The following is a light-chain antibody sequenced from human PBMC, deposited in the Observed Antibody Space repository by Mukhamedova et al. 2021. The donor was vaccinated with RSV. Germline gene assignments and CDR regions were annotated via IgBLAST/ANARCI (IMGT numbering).Light chain of an antibody. V-gene: IGLV2-14*01. CDR2: EVS. CDR3: SSYTSTSTYV. J-gene: IGLJ1*01. Sequence: TISCTGTSSDVGGYNYVSWYQQHPGKAPKLMIYEVSNRPSGVSNRFSVSKSGNTASLIISGLQAEDEADYYCSSYTSTSTYVFGT. CDR1: SSDVGGYNY.